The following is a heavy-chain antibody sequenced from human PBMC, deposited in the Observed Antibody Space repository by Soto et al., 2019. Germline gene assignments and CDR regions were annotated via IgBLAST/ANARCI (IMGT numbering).Heavy chain of an antibody. Sequence: QVQLVESGGGVVQPGRSLRLSCVASGFTFRNYGMHWVRQAPGKGLEWVAVISYDGSNKYYVDSVKGRFTISRDNSKNTLYLQINSLRAEDTAVYYCAKAVPPFVVVTASDYWGQGTLVTVSS. J-gene: IGHJ4*02. CDR1: GFTFRNYG. CDR3: AKAVPPFVVVTASDY. CDR2: ISYDGSNK. V-gene: IGHV3-30*18. D-gene: IGHD2-21*02.